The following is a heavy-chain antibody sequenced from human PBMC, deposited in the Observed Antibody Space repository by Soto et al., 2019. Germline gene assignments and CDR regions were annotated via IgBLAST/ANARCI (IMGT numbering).Heavy chain of an antibody. CDR3: ASEGRYDFWSGYYQDNWFDP. J-gene: IGHJ5*02. D-gene: IGHD3-3*01. Sequence: SETLSLTCAVYGGSFSGYYWSWIRKPPEKEQEWIGEINHSGSTNYNPSIKSRVTISVDTSKNQFSLKLSSVTAADTAVYYCASEGRYDFWSGYYQDNWFDPWGQGTLVTVSS. V-gene: IGHV4-34*01. CDR1: GGSFSGYY. CDR2: INHSGST.